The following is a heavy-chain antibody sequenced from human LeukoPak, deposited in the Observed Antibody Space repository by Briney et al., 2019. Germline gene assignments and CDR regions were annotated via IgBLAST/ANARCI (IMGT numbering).Heavy chain of an antibody. CDR3: ARETVDCGGDCYDF. V-gene: IGHV3-48*04. CDR1: GFTFSSFG. Sequence: GGSLRLSCAASGFTFSSFGMNWVRQAPGKGLEWVSYISSSSPTIYYADSVKGRFTISRDNTKNSVRLQMNSLRVEDTAVYYCARETVDCGGDCYDFWGQGTLVTVSS. D-gene: IGHD2-21*02. CDR2: ISSSSPTI. J-gene: IGHJ4*02.